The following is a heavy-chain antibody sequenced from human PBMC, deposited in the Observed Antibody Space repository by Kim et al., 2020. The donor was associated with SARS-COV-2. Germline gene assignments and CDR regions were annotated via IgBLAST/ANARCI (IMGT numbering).Heavy chain of an antibody. J-gene: IGHJ4*02. Sequence: GGSLRLSCAASGFTFSSYGMHWVRQAPGKGLEGVAVIWYDGSNKYYADSVKGRFTISRDNSKNTLYLQMNSLRAEDTAVYYCARDGVGADYWGQGTLVTVSS. CDR3: ARDGVGADY. D-gene: IGHD1-26*01. CDR1: GFTFSSYG. V-gene: IGHV3-33*01. CDR2: IWYDGSNK.